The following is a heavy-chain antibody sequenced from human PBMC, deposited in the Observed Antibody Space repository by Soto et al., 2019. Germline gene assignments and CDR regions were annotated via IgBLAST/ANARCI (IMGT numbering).Heavy chain of an antibody. V-gene: IGHV3-21*01. Sequence: EVLLVESGGGLVKPGGSLRLSCAASGFTFSTYNMNWVRQAPGKGLEWVSSINGRGNYIYYTDAVKGRFTLSRDNAKTSLYLQMNSLRAEDTAVYYCAREACIVGATSALDYWGQGTLVTVSS. D-gene: IGHD1-26*01. CDR3: AREACIVGATSALDY. CDR2: INGRGNYI. CDR1: GFTFSTYN. J-gene: IGHJ4*02.